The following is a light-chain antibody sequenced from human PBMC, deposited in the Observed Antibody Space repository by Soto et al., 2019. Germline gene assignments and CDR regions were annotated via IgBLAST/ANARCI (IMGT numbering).Light chain of an antibody. CDR1: QSSDTW. Sequence: DIKMTQYPSTLSASVGARVTITCRASQSSDTWLAWYQQKPGKAPNLLIYDASTLESGVPSRFSGSGSGTEFSLTISSLQPDDFATYYCQQYDSFSSTFGQGTRLEIK. J-gene: IGKJ5*01. CDR3: QQYDSFSST. V-gene: IGKV1-5*01. CDR2: DAS.